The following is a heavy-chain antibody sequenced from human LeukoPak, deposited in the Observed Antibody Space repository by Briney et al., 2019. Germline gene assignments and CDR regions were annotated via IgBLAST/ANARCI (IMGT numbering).Heavy chain of an antibody. CDR3: AKDISYSSSWYYFDY. D-gene: IGHD6-13*01. CDR1: GFTFDDYA. J-gene: IGHJ4*02. V-gene: IGHV3-9*01. Sequence: GGSLRLSCAASGFTFDDYAMYWVRQAPGKGLEWVSGISWNSGSIGYADSVKGRFTISRDNAKNSLYLQMNSLRAEDTALYYCAKDISYSSSWYYFDYWGQGTLVTVSS. CDR2: ISWNSGSI.